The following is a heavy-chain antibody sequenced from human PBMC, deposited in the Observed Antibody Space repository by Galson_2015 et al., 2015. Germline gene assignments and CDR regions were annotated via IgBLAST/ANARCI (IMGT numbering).Heavy chain of an antibody. V-gene: IGHV4-59*09. CDR2: T. CDR3: ARGPTRDYGDYDWFDP. J-gene: IGHJ5*02. Sequence: TNYNPALKRRVTISVDTSKNQISLRLTSVTAADTAVYYCARGPTRDYGDYDWFDPWGQGTLVIVSS. D-gene: IGHD4-17*01.